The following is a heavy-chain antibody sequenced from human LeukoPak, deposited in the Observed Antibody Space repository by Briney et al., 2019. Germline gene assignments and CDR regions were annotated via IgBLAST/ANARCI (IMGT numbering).Heavy chain of an antibody. CDR1: GFTFSSYEM. CDR2: ISLRGLT. V-gene: IGHV4-4*02. D-gene: IGHD2-2*01. J-gene: IGHJ3*02. CDR3: AKEIVVVPAAWYGSSHIDAFDI. Sequence: GSLRLSCAASGFTFSSYEMNWVRQAPGKGLEWIGEISLRGLTNYNPSLRSRLTMSLDESKNQVSLNLTSVTAADTAVYYCAKEIVVVPAAWYGSSHIDAFDIWGQGTMVTVSS.